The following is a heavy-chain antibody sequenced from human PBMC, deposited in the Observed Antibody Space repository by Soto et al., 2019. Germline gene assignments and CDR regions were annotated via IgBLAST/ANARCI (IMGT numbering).Heavy chain of an antibody. CDR2: ISYDGSNK. CDR3: ARDQTPYYGSGSYLDY. Sequence: QVQLMESGGGVVQPGRSLRLSCAASGFTFSSYAMHWVRQAPGKGLEWVAVISYDGSNKYYADSVKGRFTISRDNSKNTLYLQMNSLRAEDTAVYYCARDQTPYYGSGSYLDYWGQGTLVTVSS. J-gene: IGHJ4*02. V-gene: IGHV3-30-3*01. CDR1: GFTFSSYA. D-gene: IGHD3-10*01.